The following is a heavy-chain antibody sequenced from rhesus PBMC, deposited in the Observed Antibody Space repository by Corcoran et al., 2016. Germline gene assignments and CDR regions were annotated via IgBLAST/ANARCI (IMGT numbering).Heavy chain of an antibody. CDR3: ARGGSGWFDY. CDR1: GYTFTSYS. D-gene: IGHD6-31*01. CDR2: INPSNGQI. V-gene: IGHV1-200*01. J-gene: IGHJ4*01. Sequence: QAQLVQSGAAVTKPGASVKLTCKDSGYTFTSYSISWVRQAPGQGLEWMRLINPSNGQIGYAHKFQGRVPMTRDTSTSTAYMDLSSLRSEDTAVYYCARGGSGWFDYWGQVVLVTVSS.